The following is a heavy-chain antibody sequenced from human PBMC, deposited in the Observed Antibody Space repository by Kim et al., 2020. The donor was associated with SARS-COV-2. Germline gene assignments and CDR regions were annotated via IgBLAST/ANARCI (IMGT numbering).Heavy chain of an antibody. V-gene: IGHV4-34*01. D-gene: IGHD6-19*01. CDR2: INHSGST. Sequence: SETLSLTCAVYGGSFSGYYWSWIRQPPGKGLEWIGEINHSGSTNYNPSLKSRVTISVDTSKNQFSLKLSSVTAADTAVYYCARGRGSGWSHSYYYYYGMDVWGQGTTVTVSS. J-gene: IGHJ6*02. CDR3: ARGRGSGWSHSYYYYYGMDV. CDR1: GGSFSGYY.